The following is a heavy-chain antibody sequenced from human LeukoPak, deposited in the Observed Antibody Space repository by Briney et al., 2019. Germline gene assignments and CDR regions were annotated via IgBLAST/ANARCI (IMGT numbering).Heavy chain of an antibody. J-gene: IGHJ4*02. D-gene: IGHD6-19*01. CDR3: AKTGRGWFEKTLPAYFDY. CDR2: IKLDGSEQ. Sequence: GGSLRLSCAASGFTFSRSWMAWVRQAPGKGLEWVASIKLDGSEQYYVDSVKGRFTISRDNSKNTLYLQMNSLRAEDTAVYYCAKTGRGWFEKTLPAYFDYWGQGTLVTVSS. CDR1: GFTFSRSW. V-gene: IGHV3-7*01.